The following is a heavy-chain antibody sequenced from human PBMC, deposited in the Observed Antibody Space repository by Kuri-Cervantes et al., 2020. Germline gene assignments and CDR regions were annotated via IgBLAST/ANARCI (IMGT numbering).Heavy chain of an antibody. Sequence: GGSLRLSCAASGFTFSSYAMNWVRQAPGEGLEWVSSTSANGGSTYYADSVKGRFTISRDNSKNTLYLQMNSLRAEDTAVYYCARDGKFDYDFWSGYFNKGYYGMDVWGQGTTVTVSS. V-gene: IGHV3-23*01. J-gene: IGHJ6*02. D-gene: IGHD3-3*01. CDR3: ARDGKFDYDFWSGYFNKGYYGMDV. CDR2: TSANGGST. CDR1: GFTFSSYA.